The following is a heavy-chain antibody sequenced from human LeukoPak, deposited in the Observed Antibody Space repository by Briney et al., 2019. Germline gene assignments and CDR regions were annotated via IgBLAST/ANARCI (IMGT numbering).Heavy chain of an antibody. CDR1: GFAFSNYA. Sequence: GGSLRLSCSASGFAFSNYAMHWVRLAPGKGLEFVSGISSTGGSTNYPDSVKDRFTISRDNSKNTLYLQVSSLRAEDTAMYYCVKYGDYFYGMDVWGKGTTVTVSS. V-gene: IGHV3-64D*06. J-gene: IGHJ6*04. D-gene: IGHD4-17*01. CDR3: VKYGDYFYGMDV. CDR2: ISSTGGST.